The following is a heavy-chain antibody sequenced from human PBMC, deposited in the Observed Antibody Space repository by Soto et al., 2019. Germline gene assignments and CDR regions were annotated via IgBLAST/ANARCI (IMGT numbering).Heavy chain of an antibody. D-gene: IGHD1-26*01. Sequence: QVQLVQSGGGVVQPGRSLRLSCAGSGFTFSSYGIHWVRQAPGKGPEWVALISYDGGNEKYTESVKDRFTTSRDDSHNVAYLQMSSLRTEDTAMYYCAKDRYSGTYPTDFDYWGQGSLVTVSS. J-gene: IGHJ4*02. CDR1: GFTFSSYG. V-gene: IGHV3-30*18. CDR3: AKDRYSGTYPTDFDY. CDR2: ISYDGGNE.